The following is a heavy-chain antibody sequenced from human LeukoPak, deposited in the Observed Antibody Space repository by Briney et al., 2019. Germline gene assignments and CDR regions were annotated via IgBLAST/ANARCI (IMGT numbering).Heavy chain of an antibody. Sequence: ASVKVSCKVSGYTLTELSMHWVRQAPGKGLEWMGGFDPEDGETIYAQKFQGRVTMTEDTSTDTAYMELSSLRSEDTAVYYCATSEATIFGVVTTYFDYWGQGTLVTVSS. CDR1: GYTLTELS. D-gene: IGHD3-3*01. CDR3: ATSEATIFGVVTTYFDY. J-gene: IGHJ4*02. V-gene: IGHV1-24*01. CDR2: FDPEDGET.